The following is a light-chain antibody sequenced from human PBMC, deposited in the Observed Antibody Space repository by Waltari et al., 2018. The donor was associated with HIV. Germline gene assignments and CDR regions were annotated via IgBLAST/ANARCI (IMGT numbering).Light chain of an antibody. Sequence: SVALGQTVRITCQGDSLRSYYASWYQQKPGQAPVFVIYGKNDRPSGIPDRFSGSTSGNTASLTITGAQAEDEADYYCNSRDSSGNVVFGGGTKLTVL. V-gene: IGLV3-19*01. CDR3: NSRDSSGNVV. CDR2: GKN. J-gene: IGLJ2*01. CDR1: SLRSYY.